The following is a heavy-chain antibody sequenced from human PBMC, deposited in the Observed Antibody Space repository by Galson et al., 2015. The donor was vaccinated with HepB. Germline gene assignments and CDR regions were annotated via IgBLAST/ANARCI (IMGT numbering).Heavy chain of an antibody. J-gene: IGHJ4*02. V-gene: IGHV3-33*08. CDR2: IWYDGSNK. CDR3: ARGFPFHTYYDSSGLFDY. Sequence: SLRLSCAASGFTFSSYGMHWVRQAPGKGLEWVAVIWYDGSNKYYADSVKGRFTISRDNSKNTLYLQMNSLRAEDTAVYYCARGFPFHTYYDSSGLFDYWGQGTLVTVSS. D-gene: IGHD3-22*01. CDR1: GFTFSSYG.